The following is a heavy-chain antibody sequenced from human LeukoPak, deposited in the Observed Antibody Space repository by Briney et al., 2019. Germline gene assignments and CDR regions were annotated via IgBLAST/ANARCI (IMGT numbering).Heavy chain of an antibody. Sequence: ASLKVSCKASGYTFTSYGISWVRQAPGQGLEWMGWISAYNGNTNYAQKLQGRVTMTTDTSTSTAYMEVRSLRSDDTAVYYCARVTAAAYVPYFFDYWGQGTLVTVSA. V-gene: IGHV1-18*01. CDR3: ARVTAAAYVPYFFDY. CDR2: ISAYNGNT. D-gene: IGHD6-13*01. J-gene: IGHJ4*02. CDR1: GYTFTSYG.